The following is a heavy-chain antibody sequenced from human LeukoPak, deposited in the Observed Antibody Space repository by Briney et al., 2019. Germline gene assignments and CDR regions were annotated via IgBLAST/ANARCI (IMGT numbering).Heavy chain of an antibody. CDR2: IYYSGST. V-gene: IGHV4-59*08. J-gene: IGHJ4*02. D-gene: IGHD1-26*01. Sequence: SETLSLTCTVSGGSISSYYWSWIRQPPGKGLEWIGYIYYSGSTNYNPSLKSRVTISVDTSKNQFSLKLSSVTAADTAVYYCARRGGGSYYGLDYWGQGTLVTVSS. CDR1: GGSISSYY. CDR3: ARRGGGSYYGLDY.